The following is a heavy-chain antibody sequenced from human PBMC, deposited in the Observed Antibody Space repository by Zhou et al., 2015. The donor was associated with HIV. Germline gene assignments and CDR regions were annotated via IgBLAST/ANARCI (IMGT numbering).Heavy chain of an antibody. V-gene: IGHV1-3*01. Sequence: QVQLVQSGAEVKKPGASVKVSCKASGYTFTSYAMHWVRQAPGQRLEWMGWINAGNGNTKYSQKFQGRVTITRDTSASTAYMELSSLRSEDTAVYYCARQEVTAAMGNYYYYMDVWGKGTTVTVSS. J-gene: IGHJ6*03. D-gene: IGHD2-2*01. CDR3: ARQEVTAAMGNYYYYMDV. CDR1: GYTFTSYA. CDR2: INAGNGNT.